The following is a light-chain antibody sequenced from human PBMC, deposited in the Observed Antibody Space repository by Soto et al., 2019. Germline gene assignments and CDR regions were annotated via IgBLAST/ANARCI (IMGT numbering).Light chain of an antibody. CDR1: SGDIGGYNY. Sequence: QSALTQPASVSGSLGQSITISCTGTSGDIGGYNYVSWYQQHPGKAPKVMIFEVSKRPSGVSNRFSGSKSGNMASLTISGLQAEDEGDYYCITFTSTSTVVLGGGTQLTVL. CDR3: ITFTSTSTVV. V-gene: IGLV2-14*01. J-gene: IGLJ2*01. CDR2: EVS.